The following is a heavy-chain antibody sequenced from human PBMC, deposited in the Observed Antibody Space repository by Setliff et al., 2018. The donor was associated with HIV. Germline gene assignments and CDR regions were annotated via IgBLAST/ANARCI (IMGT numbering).Heavy chain of an antibody. CDR3: ARDSHCSGPSCYSGGQFFDY. CDR1: GGTFSGYA. CDR2: SIPVFGTV. Sequence: SVKVSCKAPGGTFSGYAFSWVRQAPGQGFEWMGGSIPVFGTVNYAQKFLGRATITADESTNTSYMELTSLRSEDTAVYFCARDSHCSGPSCYSGGQFFDYWGQGALVTVS. V-gene: IGHV1-69*13. J-gene: IGHJ4*02. D-gene: IGHD2-15*01.